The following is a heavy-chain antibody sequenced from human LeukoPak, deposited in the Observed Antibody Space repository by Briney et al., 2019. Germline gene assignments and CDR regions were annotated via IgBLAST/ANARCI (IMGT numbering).Heavy chain of an antibody. CDR1: GGSISSYY. CDR2: IYYSGST. V-gene: IGHV4-59*01. Sequence: SETLSLTCTVSGGSISSYYWSWIRQPPGKGLEWIGYIYYSGSTNYNPSLKSRVTISVDTSKNQLSLKLSSVTAADPAVYYCARDDGVGATNYFDYWGQGTLVTVSS. D-gene: IGHD1-26*01. J-gene: IGHJ4*02. CDR3: ARDDGVGATNYFDY.